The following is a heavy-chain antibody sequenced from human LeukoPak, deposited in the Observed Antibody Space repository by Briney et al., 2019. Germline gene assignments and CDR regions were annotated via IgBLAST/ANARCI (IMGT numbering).Heavy chain of an antibody. CDR2: ISGSGGST. D-gene: IGHD3-10*01. V-gene: IGHV3-23*01. CDR3: ASGSTPGNGYYFDS. CDR1: GFTFSSYA. Sequence: GGSLRLSCAASGFTFSSYAMSWVRQAPGKGLEWVSAISGSGGSTYYADSVKGRFTISRDNSRDTLYLQMNSLRAEDTDIYYCASGSTPGNGYYFDSWGQGTLVTVSS. J-gene: IGHJ4*02.